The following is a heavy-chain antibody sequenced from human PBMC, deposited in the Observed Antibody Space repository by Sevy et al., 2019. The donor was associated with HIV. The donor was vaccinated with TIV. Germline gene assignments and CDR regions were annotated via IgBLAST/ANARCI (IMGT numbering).Heavy chain of an antibody. CDR3: GQGGGGHYDPDEIGYYFYYYNMDV. CDR2: ISGSGTRT. CDR1: GFSFDSYG. J-gene: IGHJ6*03. D-gene: IGHD3-22*01. V-gene: IGHV3-23*01. Sequence: GGSLRLSCAVSGFSFDSYGMTWVRQAPGKGLEWVSGISGSGTRTYYADSVKGRFIISRDNSKNTLYLQMNSLRSEDTDIQYWGQGGGGHYDPDEIGYYFYYYNMDVWGKGTTVTVSS.